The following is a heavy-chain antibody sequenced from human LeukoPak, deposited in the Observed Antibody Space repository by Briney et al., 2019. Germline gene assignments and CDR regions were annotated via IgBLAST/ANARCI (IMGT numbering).Heavy chain of an antibody. CDR1: GFTFSNYA. V-gene: IGHV3-23*01. J-gene: IGHJ4*02. CDR2: ISGSGGTT. CDR3: ARERGSSGGNTNGYFDY. Sequence: GGSLRLSRAAFGFTFSNYAMSWVRQAPGKGLEWVSVISGSGGTTYSADSVKGRFTISRDNSKNTLYLQMNSLKAEDTAAYYCARERGSSGGNTNGYFDYWGQGALVTVSS. D-gene: IGHD4-23*01.